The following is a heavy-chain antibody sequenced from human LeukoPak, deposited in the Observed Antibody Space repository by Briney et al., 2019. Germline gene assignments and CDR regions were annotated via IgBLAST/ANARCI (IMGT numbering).Heavy chain of an antibody. D-gene: IGHD3-3*01. CDR1: GFTFDDYA. V-gene: IGHV3-9*01. CDR2: IGWNSGSI. J-gene: IGHJ4*02. CDR3: AKGSIFGVVISSFDY. Sequence: GGSLRLSCAASGFTFDDYAMHWVRQAPGKGLEWVSGIGWNSGSIGYADSVKGRFTISRDNAKNSLYLQMNSLRAEDTALYYCAKGSIFGVVISSFDYWGQGTLVTVSS.